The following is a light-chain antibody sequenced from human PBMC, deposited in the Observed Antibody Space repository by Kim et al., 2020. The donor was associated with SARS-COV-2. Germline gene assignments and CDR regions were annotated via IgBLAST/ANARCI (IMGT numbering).Light chain of an antibody. CDR2: KAS. J-gene: IGKJ4*01. CDR1: QNIDRW. Sequence: DTQMTQSPSTLSASVGDRVTITCRASQNIDRWLAWYQQKPGEAPNLLIYKASTLGSGVPSRLSGSGSGTEFTLTITSLQPDDFATYYCLQYKRYPLTFGGGTKVDIK. CDR3: LQYKRYPLT. V-gene: IGKV1-5*03.